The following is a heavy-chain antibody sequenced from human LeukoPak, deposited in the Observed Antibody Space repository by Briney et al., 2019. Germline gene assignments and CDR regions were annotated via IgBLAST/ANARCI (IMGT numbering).Heavy chain of an antibody. Sequence: SQTLSLTCAISGDSVSSNSAAWNWIRQSPSRGLEWLGRTYYRSKWYNDYAVSVKSRITINPDTSKNQFSLQLNSVTPEDTAVYYCARVGYSSLWTPFAMDVWGQGTTVTVSS. CDR3: ARVGYSSLWTPFAMDV. J-gene: IGHJ6*02. V-gene: IGHV6-1*01. CDR1: GDSVSSNSAA. D-gene: IGHD6-19*01. CDR2: TYYRSKWYN.